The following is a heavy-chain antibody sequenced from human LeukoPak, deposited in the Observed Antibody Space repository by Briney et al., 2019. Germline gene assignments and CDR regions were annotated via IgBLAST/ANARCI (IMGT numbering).Heavy chain of an antibody. CDR3: ARVGWEPLAFDY. J-gene: IGHJ4*02. CDR2: ISSSGSTI. D-gene: IGHD1-26*01. Sequence: GGSLRLSCAASGFTFSSHEMNWVRQAPGKGLEWVSYISSSGSTIYYADSVKGRFTISRDNAKNSLYLQMNSLRAEDTAVYYCARVGWEPLAFDYWGQGTLVTVSS. CDR1: GFTFSSHE. V-gene: IGHV3-48*03.